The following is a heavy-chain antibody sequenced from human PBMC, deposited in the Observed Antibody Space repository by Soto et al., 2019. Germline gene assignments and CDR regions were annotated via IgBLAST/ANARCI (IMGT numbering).Heavy chain of an antibody. CDR1: GFSVSSKY. V-gene: IGHV3-66*01. CDR2: IQSGGST. J-gene: IGHJ6*04. CDR3: TRDDVHCNGGRCYGGPMDV. D-gene: IGHD2-15*01. Sequence: EVQLVESGGGLVQPGGSLRLSCAASGFSVSSKYMSWVRQAPGKGLEWVSLIQSGGSTYYAGSVKGRFTISRDNSENTLFLQMNSQRDEDTAVDYCTRDDVHCNGGRCYGGPMDVWGKGTTVTVSA.